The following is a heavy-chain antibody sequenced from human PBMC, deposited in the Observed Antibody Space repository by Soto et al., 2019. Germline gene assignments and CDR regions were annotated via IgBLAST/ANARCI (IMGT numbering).Heavy chain of an antibody. CDR3: PTERIVVAPAAIDGMDV. Sequence: GGSLRLSCAASGFTFSSYWMHWVRQAPGKGLVWVSRINSDGSSTSYADSVKGRFTISRDNAKNTLYLQMNSLRAEDTAVYYCPTERIVVAPAAIDGMDVWGQGTTVTVSS. V-gene: IGHV3-74*01. CDR2: INSDGSST. D-gene: IGHD2-2*01. CDR1: GFTFSSYW. J-gene: IGHJ6*02.